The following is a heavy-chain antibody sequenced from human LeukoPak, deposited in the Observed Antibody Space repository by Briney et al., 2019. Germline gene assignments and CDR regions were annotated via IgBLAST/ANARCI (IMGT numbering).Heavy chain of an antibody. CDR3: AKDTPTYYYDSSGYLDY. V-gene: IGHV3-30*02. J-gene: IGHJ4*02. CDR2: IRYDGSNK. D-gene: IGHD3-22*01. Sequence: GGSLRLSCAASGFTFSSYGMHWVRQAPGKGLEWVAFIRYDGSNKYYADSVKGRFTIFRDNSKNTLYLQMNSLRAEDTAVYYCAKDTPTYYYDSSGYLDYWGQGTLVTVSS. CDR1: GFTFSSYG.